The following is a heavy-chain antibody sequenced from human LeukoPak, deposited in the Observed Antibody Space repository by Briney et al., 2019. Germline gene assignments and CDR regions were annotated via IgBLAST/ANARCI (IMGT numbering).Heavy chain of an antibody. Sequence: GASVKVSCKASGYTFTGYYMNWMRQAPGQGLEWMGWINSNLGDTSYAQKFQGRVTMTRDTSISTAYMELSRLTSDDTAMYYCARDFRRNYFDRLGRGTLVTVSS. CDR3: ARDFRRNYFDR. CDR1: GYTFTGYY. CDR2: INSNLGDT. V-gene: IGHV1-2*02. J-gene: IGHJ5*02.